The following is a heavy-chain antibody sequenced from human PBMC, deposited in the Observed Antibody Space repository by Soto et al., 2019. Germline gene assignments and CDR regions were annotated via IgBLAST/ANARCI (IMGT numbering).Heavy chain of an antibody. V-gene: IGHV4-59*01. CDR2: IYYSGST. D-gene: IGHD6-13*01. Sequence: SETLSLTCTVSGGSISSYYWSWIRQPPGKGLEWIGYIYYSGSTNYNPSLKSRVTISVDTSKNQFSLKLSSVTAADTAVYYCSRGLAAAGHFDYWGKGTLVTVSS. J-gene: IGHJ4*02. CDR3: SRGLAAAGHFDY. CDR1: GGSISSYY.